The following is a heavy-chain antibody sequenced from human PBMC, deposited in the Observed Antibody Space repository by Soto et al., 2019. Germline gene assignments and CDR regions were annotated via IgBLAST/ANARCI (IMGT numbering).Heavy chain of an antibody. CDR1: GGSISSGGYY. Sequence: QVQLQESGPGLVKPSQTLSLTCTVSGGSISSGGYYWSWIRQHPGKGLEWIGYIYYSGSTNYNPSRNSRVTGSIDTSKYQFSRELSSVTAADTAVYYWARAVAGYYSASEERARVRAEYFQHWGQGTLVTVSS. CDR2: IYYSGST. CDR3: ARAVAGYYSASEERARVRAEYFQH. D-gene: IGHD3-10*01. J-gene: IGHJ1*01. V-gene: IGHV4-31*03.